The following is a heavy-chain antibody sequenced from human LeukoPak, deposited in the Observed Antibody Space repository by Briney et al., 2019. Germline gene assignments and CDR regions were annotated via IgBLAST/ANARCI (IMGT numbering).Heavy chain of an antibody. CDR2: ISSSSSYI. D-gene: IGHD3-3*01. CDR1: GFTFSSYS. V-gene: IGHV3-21*01. CDR3: VRDNDFWSGSSYYMDV. J-gene: IGHJ6*03. Sequence: GGSLRLSCAASGFTFSSYSMNWVRQAPGKGLEWVSSISSSSSYIYYADSVKGRFTISRDNAKNSLYLQMNSLRAEDTAVYYCVRDNDFWSGSSYYMDVWGKGTTVTVSS.